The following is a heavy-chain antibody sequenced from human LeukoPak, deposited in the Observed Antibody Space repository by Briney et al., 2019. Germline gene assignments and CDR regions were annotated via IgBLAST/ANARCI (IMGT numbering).Heavy chain of an antibody. Sequence: SETLSLTCTVSGGSISSGDYYWSWIRQPPGKGLEWIGYIYYSGSTYYNPSLKSRVTISVDTSKNQFSLKLSSVTAADTAVYYCARVALTGYSSSWYFDYWGQGTLVTVSS. CDR1: GGSISSGDYY. CDR3: ARVALTGYSSSWYFDY. CDR2: IYYSGST. D-gene: IGHD6-13*01. V-gene: IGHV4-30-4*01. J-gene: IGHJ4*02.